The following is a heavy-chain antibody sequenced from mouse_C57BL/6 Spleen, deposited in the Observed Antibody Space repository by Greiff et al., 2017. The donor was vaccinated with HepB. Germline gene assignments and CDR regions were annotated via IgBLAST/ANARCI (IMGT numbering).Heavy chain of an antibody. CDR3: TGEPYGSSDWYFDV. D-gene: IGHD1-1*01. Sequence: EVKVVESGEGLVKPGGSLKLSCAASGFTFSSYAMSWVRQTPEKRLEWVAYISSGGDYIYYADTVKGRFTISRDNARNTLYLKRSSLKSEDTARYYCTGEPYGSSDWYFDVWGTGTTVTVS. CDR1: GFTFSSYA. J-gene: IGHJ1*03. V-gene: IGHV5-9-1*02. CDR2: ISSGGDYI.